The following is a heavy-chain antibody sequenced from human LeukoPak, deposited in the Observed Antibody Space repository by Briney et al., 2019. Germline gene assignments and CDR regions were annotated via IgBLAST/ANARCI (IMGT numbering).Heavy chain of an antibody. Sequence: ASVKVSCKASGYTFTGYYMHWVRQAPGQGLEWMGWINPNSGGTNYAQKFRGRVTITRNTSISTAYMELSSLRSEDTAVYYCARTRQSGDTYYYDSSGPPNWFDPWGQGTLVTVSS. CDR1: GYTFTGYY. D-gene: IGHD3-22*01. V-gene: IGHV1-2*02. CDR2: INPNSGGT. CDR3: ARTRQSGDTYYYDSSGPPNWFDP. J-gene: IGHJ5*02.